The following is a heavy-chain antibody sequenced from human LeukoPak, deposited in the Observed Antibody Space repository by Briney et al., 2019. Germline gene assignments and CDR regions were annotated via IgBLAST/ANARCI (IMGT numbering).Heavy chain of an antibody. CDR3: ASLFLCYGCSSSSHNFNI. V-gene: IGHV3-7*01. Sequence: GGSLRLSCAASGFTFSSYLMSWVRQAPGKGLEWVANIKQDGREKYYVDSVKGRFTISRDNAKNSLYLQMNSLRAEDTAVYYCASLFLCYGCSSSSHNFNIWGQGTMVTVSS. D-gene: IGHD6-6*01. CDR1: GFTFSSYL. J-gene: IGHJ3*02. CDR2: IKQDGREK.